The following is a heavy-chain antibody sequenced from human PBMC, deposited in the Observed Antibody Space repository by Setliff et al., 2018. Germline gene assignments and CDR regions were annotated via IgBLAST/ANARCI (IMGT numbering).Heavy chain of an antibody. V-gene: IGHV4-59*11. CDR1: GGSIDSHY. Sequence: PSETLSLTCSVSGGSIDSHYWSWIRQPPGKGLEWIGSIYYSGNTNYNPSLKSRVTISIDTSKNQFSLKLSSVTAADTAVYHCARGPLRGYSYGSPYYYYGMDVWGQGTTVTVSS. J-gene: IGHJ6*02. CDR2: IYYSGNT. D-gene: IGHD5-18*01. CDR3: ARGPLRGYSYGSPYYYYGMDV.